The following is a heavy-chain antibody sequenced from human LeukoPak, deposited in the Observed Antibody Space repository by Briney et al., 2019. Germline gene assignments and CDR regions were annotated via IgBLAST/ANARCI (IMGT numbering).Heavy chain of an antibody. Sequence: GALRLSCAASGFTFSSYGMHWVRQAPGKGLEWVAVIWYDGSNKYYADSVKGRFTISRDNSKNTLYLQMNSLRAEDTAVYYCARDLHDSSGYYVDYWGQGTLVTVSS. J-gene: IGHJ4*02. D-gene: IGHD3-22*01. CDR2: IWYDGSNK. CDR1: GFTFSSYG. V-gene: IGHV3-33*01. CDR3: ARDLHDSSGYYVDY.